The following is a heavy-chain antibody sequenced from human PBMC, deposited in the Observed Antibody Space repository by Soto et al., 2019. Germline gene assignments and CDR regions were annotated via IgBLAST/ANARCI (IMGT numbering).Heavy chain of an antibody. V-gene: IGHV3-15*01. Sequence: EVQLVESGGGLVKPGGSLRLSCAASGFTFSSAWMSWVRQAPGKGLEWVGRIKSKTDGGTTDYAASVKGRFAISRDDSKNTLYLQKNRLKTEDAAVYYCNYPIVGDTGYYYYYYGMDVWGQGTTVTVSS. J-gene: IGHJ6*02. D-gene: IGHD1-26*01. CDR2: IKSKTDGGTT. CDR3: NYPIVGDTGYYYYYYGMDV. CDR1: GFTFSSAW.